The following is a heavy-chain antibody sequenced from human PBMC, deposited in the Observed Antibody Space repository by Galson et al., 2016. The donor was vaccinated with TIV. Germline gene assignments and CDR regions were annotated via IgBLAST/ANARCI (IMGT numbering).Heavy chain of an antibody. CDR1: GGSISSFH. CDR2: IYYSGNTNY. V-gene: IGHV4-59*08. D-gene: IGHD3-10*01. CDR3: ARAPYGENWYFDL. Sequence: TCSVSGGSISSFHWSWIRQPPGKGLEWIGYIYYSGNTNYNYNPSLESRVTMSVDTSKTQLSLDLSSVTAADTAVYFCARAPYGENWYFDLWGRGTLVTVSS. J-gene: IGHJ2*01.